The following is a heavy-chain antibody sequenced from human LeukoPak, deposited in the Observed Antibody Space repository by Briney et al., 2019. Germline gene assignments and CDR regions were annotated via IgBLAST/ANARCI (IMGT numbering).Heavy chain of an antibody. CDR2: IYYSGST. CDR1: GDSISSYY. Sequence: SETLSLTCTVSGDSISSYYWSWIRQPPGKGLEWIGYIYYSGSTNYNPSLKSRVTISVDTSKNQFSLKLSSVTAADTAVYYCASGDDYGDYVFWGQGTQVTVSS. CDR3: ASGDDYGDYVF. J-gene: IGHJ4*02. D-gene: IGHD4-17*01. V-gene: IGHV4-59*01.